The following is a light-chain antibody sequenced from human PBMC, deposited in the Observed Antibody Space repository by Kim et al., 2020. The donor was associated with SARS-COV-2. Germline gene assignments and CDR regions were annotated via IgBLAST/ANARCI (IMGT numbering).Light chain of an antibody. Sequence: ASVGDRVNITCRASQGVSNYVAWFQQKPGKAPESLIYAASSLQSGAPSKCSGSGSGTDFTLTISSLQPEDFATYYCQQYASYPLTFGGVTKVDIK. V-gene: IGKV1-16*02. J-gene: IGKJ4*01. CDR3: QQYASYPLT. CDR2: AAS. CDR1: QGVSNY.